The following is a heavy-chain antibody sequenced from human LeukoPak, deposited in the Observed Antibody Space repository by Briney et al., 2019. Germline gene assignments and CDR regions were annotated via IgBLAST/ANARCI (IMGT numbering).Heavy chain of an antibody. CDR1: GFTLRSHG. V-gene: IGHV3-33*08. D-gene: IGHD3-10*01. CDR2: IWYDGSNK. Sequence: GSLRLPWSTSGFTLRSHGLHRGRQGPGKGLEGGAIIWYDGSNKYYADSVKGRFTISRDNSKNTLYLQMNSLRAEDTAVYYCASGRLLWFGESYYFDYWGQGTLVTVSS. J-gene: IGHJ4*02. CDR3: ASGRLLWFGESYYFDY.